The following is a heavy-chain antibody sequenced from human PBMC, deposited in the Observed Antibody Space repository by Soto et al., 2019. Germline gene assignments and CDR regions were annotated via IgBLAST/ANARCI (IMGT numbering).Heavy chain of an antibody. CDR3: ARCSRTNYYYGRDV. Sequence: APVKVSCKASGYTFTGYYWHWARQAPGPELERVGWVNPNSFGSKYAQKFQGWVTMTSEMFISRAYMVLRRLRSVDTAVYYCARCSRTNYYYGRDVQHQETTLTISS. J-gene: IGHJ6*02. CDR1: GYTFTGYY. CDR2: VNPNSFGS. V-gene: IGHV1-2*04. D-gene: IGHD1-7*01.